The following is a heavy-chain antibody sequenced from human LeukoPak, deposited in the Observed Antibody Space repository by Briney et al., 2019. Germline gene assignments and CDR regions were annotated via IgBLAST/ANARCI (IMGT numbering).Heavy chain of an antibody. V-gene: IGHV3-53*01. CDR2: IYSGGST. Sequence: PGGSLRLSCAASGFTVSSNYMSWVRQAPGKGLEWVSVIYSGGSTYYADSVKGRFTISRDNSKNTLYLQINSLRAEDTAVYYCARGDVVTMGPFDYWGQGTLVTVSS. D-gene: IGHD3-10*01. J-gene: IGHJ4*02. CDR1: GFTVSSNY. CDR3: ARGDVVTMGPFDY.